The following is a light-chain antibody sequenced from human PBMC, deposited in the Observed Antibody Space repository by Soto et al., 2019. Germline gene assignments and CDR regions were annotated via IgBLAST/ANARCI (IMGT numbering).Light chain of an antibody. Sequence: DIQMTQSPSTLSAFVGDRVTITCLASQSIGRWLAWYQQKPGKAPKLLIYDASSLESGVPSRFSGSGSGTEFTLTISSLQPDDFATYYCQQYNSYPRTFGQGTRLEIK. CDR1: QSIGRW. J-gene: IGKJ5*01. CDR3: QQYNSYPRT. V-gene: IGKV1-5*01. CDR2: DAS.